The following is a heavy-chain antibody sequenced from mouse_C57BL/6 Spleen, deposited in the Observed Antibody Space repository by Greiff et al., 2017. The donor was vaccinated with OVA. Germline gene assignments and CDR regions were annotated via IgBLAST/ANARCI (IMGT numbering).Heavy chain of an antibody. CDR1: GYTFTSYG. CDR3: ARDYYGMDY. V-gene: IGHV1-81*01. CDR2: IYPRSGNT. Sequence: VQLQQSGAELARPGASVKLSCKASGYTFTSYGISWVKQRTGQGLEWIGEIYPRSGNTYYNEKFKGKATLTADKSSSTAYMWLRSLTSEDSAVYFCARDYYGMDYWGQGTLVTVSA. J-gene: IGHJ3*01. D-gene: IGHD1-1*01.